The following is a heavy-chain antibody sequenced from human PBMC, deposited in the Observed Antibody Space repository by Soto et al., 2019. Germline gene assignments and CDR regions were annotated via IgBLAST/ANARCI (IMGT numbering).Heavy chain of an antibody. V-gene: IGHV3-30-3*01. CDR1: GFTFSSYA. CDR2: ISYDGSNK. Sequence: QVQLVESGGGVVQPGRSLRLSCAASGFTFSSYAMHWVRQAPGKGLEWVAVISYDGSNKYYADSVKGRFTISRVNYKNTLYLQMNRRRAEDTAVYYCAREDGDYVLSPLFDPWGQGTLVTVSS. CDR3: AREDGDYVLSPLFDP. D-gene: IGHD4-17*01. J-gene: IGHJ5*02.